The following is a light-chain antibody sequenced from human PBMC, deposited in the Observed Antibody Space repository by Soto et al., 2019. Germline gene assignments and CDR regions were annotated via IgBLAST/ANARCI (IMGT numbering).Light chain of an antibody. CDR2: DAS. CDR1: QSITNW. V-gene: IGKV1-5*01. J-gene: IGKJ1*01. Sequence: IQLTHSPSTLSASVGDRVTITFRASQSITNWLAWYQQKPGKAPELLIYDASTLEGGVPSRFSGSRSGTEFSLTITSLQPDDFATFYCQQYSSFSRTFGQGTKVDIK. CDR3: QQYSSFSRT.